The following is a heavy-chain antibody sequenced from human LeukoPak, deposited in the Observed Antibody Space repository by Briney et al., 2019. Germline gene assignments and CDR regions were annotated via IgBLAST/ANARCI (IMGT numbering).Heavy chain of an antibody. D-gene: IGHD1-26*01. V-gene: IGHV3-48*02. CDR3: ARRVVGAMPFDY. Sequence: GGSLRLSCAASGFIFSNYNMNWVRQAPGKGLGWVSYIDTSNTIYYADSVKGRFTISRDNAKNSLYLQMNSLRDEDTAVYYCARRVVGAMPFDYWGQGTLVTVSS. CDR1: GFIFSNYN. J-gene: IGHJ4*02. CDR2: IDTSNTI.